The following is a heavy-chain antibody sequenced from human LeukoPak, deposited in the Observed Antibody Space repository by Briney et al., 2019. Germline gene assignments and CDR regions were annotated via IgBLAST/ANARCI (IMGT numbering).Heavy chain of an antibody. CDR2: IVGSGVDT. CDR3: AKGPNDSSNYLFDY. J-gene: IGHJ4*02. CDR1: GFTFSTYW. V-gene: IGHV3-23*01. D-gene: IGHD4-11*01. Sequence: GGSLRLSCAASGFTFSTYWMSWVRRAPGKGLEWVSVIVGSGVDTYYADSVKGRFTISRDNSKNTLYVQMNSLGAEDTAVYYCAKGPNDSSNYLFDYWGQGTLVTVSS.